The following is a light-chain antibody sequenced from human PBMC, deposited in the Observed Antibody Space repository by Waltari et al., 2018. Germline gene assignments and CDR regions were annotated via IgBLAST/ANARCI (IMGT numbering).Light chain of an antibody. CDR1: SSNIGAGHD. V-gene: IGLV1-40*01. Sequence: QSVLTQPPSVSGAPGQRVTISCTGTSSNIGAGHDVHWYQQFPGTAPKLLIYGNSNRPSGVPDRFFGSKSDTSASLTITGLQAEDEADYFCHSFDSSLSTGVVFGGGTKVTVL. CDR2: GNS. J-gene: IGLJ2*01. CDR3: HSFDSSLSTGVV.